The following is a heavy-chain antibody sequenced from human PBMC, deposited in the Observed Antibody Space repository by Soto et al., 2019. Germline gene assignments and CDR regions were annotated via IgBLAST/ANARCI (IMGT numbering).Heavy chain of an antibody. CDR2: IKSKTDGGTT. V-gene: IGHV3-15*01. Sequence: GESLKISCAASGFTFSNAWMSWVRQAPGKGLEWVGRIKSKTDGGTTDYAAPVKGRFTISRDDSKNTLYLQMNSLKTEDTAVYYCTTEGGSGTRDAFDIWGQGTMVTVSS. D-gene: IGHD3-10*01. J-gene: IGHJ3*02. CDR3: TTEGGSGTRDAFDI. CDR1: GFTFSNAW.